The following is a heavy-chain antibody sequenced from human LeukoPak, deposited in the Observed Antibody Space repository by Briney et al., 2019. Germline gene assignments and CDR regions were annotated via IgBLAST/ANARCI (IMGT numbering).Heavy chain of an antibody. V-gene: IGHV3-21*04. CDR3: ARLFKVVPAAIHT. Sequence: PGGSLRLSCAASGFTFSSYSMNWVRQAPGKGLEWVSSISSSSSYIYYADSVKGRFTISRDNSKNTLYPQMNSLRAEDTAVYYCARLFKVVPAAIHTWGQGTLVTVSS. J-gene: IGHJ5*02. D-gene: IGHD2-2*01. CDR2: ISSSSSYI. CDR1: GFTFSSYS.